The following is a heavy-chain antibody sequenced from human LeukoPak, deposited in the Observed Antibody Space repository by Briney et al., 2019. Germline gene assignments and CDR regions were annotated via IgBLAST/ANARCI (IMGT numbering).Heavy chain of an antibody. CDR2: MSSSGSYI. CDR3: AKKTPSAGLTEFDP. CDR1: GFTFSSYA. J-gene: IGHJ5*02. D-gene: IGHD3-9*01. V-gene: IGHV3-21*01. Sequence: GGSLRLSCAASGFTFSSYAMNWVRQAPGKGVEWVSFMSSSGSYIYYADSVKGRFTISRDNSENTLYLQMNSLRAEDTAMYYCAKKTPSAGLTEFDPWGQGTLVTVSS.